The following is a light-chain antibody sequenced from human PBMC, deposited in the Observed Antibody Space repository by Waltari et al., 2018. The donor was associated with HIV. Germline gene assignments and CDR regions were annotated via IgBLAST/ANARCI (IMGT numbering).Light chain of an antibody. CDR3: QQSYSSPT. V-gene: IGKV1-39*01. J-gene: IGKJ3*01. Sequence: DIQMTQSPSSLSASVGDRVSITCRASQNINNYINWYKQEHGRAPQALIQRATTLQSVPPRFTGSGSGTNFTLTITNLQPEDFATYFCQQSYSSPTFGPGTAVDLK. CDR2: RAT. CDR1: QNINNY.